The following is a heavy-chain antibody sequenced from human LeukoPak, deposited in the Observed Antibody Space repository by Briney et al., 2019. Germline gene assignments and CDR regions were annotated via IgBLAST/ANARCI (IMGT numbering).Heavy chain of an antibody. Sequence: GGSLRLSCAASGFTVSSNYMSWVRQAPGKGLEWVSVIYSGGSTYYADSVKGRFTISRDNSKNTLYLQMNSLRAEDTAVYYCARWGYDFWSGYYLGIDYWGQGTPVTVSS. J-gene: IGHJ4*02. CDR1: GFTVSSNY. D-gene: IGHD3-3*01. CDR2: IYSGGST. CDR3: ARWGYDFWSGYYLGIDY. V-gene: IGHV3-66*01.